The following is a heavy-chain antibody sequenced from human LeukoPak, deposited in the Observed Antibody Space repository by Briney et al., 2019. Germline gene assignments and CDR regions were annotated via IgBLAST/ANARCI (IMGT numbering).Heavy chain of an antibody. CDR1: GYSISSGYY. CDR2: MYYSGST. CDR3: ARASEYSSSYYYHHHMDV. V-gene: IGHV4-38-2*02. Sequence: SETPSLTFTVSGYSISSGYYWGWIRQPPGKGLEWIGSMYYSGSTYDNPSLKSRGTISVDTSTNQFSLKLTSVTAADTAVYYCARASEYSSSYYYHHHMDVWGKGTTVTVSS. D-gene: IGHD6-6*01. J-gene: IGHJ6*03.